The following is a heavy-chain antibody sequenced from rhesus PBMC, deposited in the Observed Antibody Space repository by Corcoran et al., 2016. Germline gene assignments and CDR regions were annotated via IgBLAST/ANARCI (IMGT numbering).Heavy chain of an antibody. CDR1: GGSISSNY. V-gene: IGHV4-173*01. Sequence: QLQLQESGPGLVKPSETLSLTCAVSGGSISSNYWSWVRQPPGKGLEWIGRISGSGGNTDYHPSLEGRVTISTETSKNQFSLTLSSVTAAETAVYYCAKTGTGYWGQGVLVTVSS. D-gene: IGHD1-1*01. CDR3: AKTGTGY. CDR2: ISGSGGNT. J-gene: IGHJ4*01.